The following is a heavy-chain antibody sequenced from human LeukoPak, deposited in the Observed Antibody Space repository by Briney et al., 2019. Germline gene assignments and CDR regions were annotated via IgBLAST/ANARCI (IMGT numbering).Heavy chain of an antibody. J-gene: IGHJ4*02. CDR1: GFTFSSYW. CDR3: ARAPPTKSSSSHDY. Sequence: GGSLRLSCAASGFTFSSYWMHWVRQAPGKGLVWVSCINSDGSSTSYADSVKGRFTISRDNAKNTLYLQMNSLRAEDTAVYYCARAPPTKSSSSHDYWGQGTLVTVSS. CDR2: INSDGSST. D-gene: IGHD6-6*01. V-gene: IGHV3-74*01.